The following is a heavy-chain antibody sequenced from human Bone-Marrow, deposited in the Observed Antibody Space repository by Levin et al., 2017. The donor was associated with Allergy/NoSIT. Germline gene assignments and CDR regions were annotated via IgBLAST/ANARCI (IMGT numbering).Heavy chain of an antibody. Sequence: GGSLRLSCAASGFTFSSYGMHWVRQAPGKGLEWVAVISYDGSNKYYADSVKGRFTISRDNSKNTLYLQMNSLRAEDTAVYYCAKDMSFRECSSSPRCQVLDYWDQGTLVTVSS. CDR2: ISYDGSNK. J-gene: IGHJ4*02. CDR3: AKDMSFRECSSSPRCQVLDY. V-gene: IGHV3-30*18. CDR1: GFTFSSYG. D-gene: IGHD6-6*01.